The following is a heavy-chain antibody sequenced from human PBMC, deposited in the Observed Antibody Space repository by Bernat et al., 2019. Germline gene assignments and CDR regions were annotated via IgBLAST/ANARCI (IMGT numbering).Heavy chain of an antibody. CDR3: AREGSYSSGWYDAVDI. J-gene: IGHJ3*02. CDR2: INSDGSST. CDR1: GFTFSSYW. V-gene: IGHV3-74*01. Sequence: EVQLVESGGGLVQPGGSLRLSCAASGFTFSSYWIHLVRQAPGKGLVWVSRINSDGSSTRYADSVKGRFTTSRDKAKNTLYLQMNSMRAEDTAVYYGAREGSYSSGWYDAVDIWGQGTMVTVS. D-gene: IGHD6-19*01.